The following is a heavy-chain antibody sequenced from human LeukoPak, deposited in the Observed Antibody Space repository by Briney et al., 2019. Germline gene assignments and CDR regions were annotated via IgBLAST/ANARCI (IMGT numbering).Heavy chain of an antibody. V-gene: IGHV3-66*01. J-gene: IGHJ4*02. D-gene: IGHD6-19*01. CDR1: GFSVSGHY. CDR2: LYSGGDT. Sequence: GGSLRLSCAASGFSVSGHYMSWVRQAPGKGLEWVSVLYSGGDTYYADSVKGRFTISRDTSKNTLYLRMNGLRAEDTAVYYCARGNTGYSSAWGRDFDYWGQGTLVTVSS. CDR3: ARGNTGYSSAWGRDFDY.